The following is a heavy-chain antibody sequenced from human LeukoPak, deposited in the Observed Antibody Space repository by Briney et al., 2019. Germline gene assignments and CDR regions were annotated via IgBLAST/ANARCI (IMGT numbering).Heavy chain of an antibody. V-gene: IGHV3-48*03. D-gene: IGHD6-6*01. Sequence: GGSLRLSCVATGFTFSSFEMSWVRQASGKGLEWVSYISGSGNTVYYADSVKGRFTISRDNAKNSLYLQVNSLGAEDTAVYYCARGEYSSSDYWYFDLWGRGTLVTVSS. J-gene: IGHJ2*01. CDR2: ISGSGNTV. CDR1: GFTFSSFE. CDR3: ARGEYSSSDYWYFDL.